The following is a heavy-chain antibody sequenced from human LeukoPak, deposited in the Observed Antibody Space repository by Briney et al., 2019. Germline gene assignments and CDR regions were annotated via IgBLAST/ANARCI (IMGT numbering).Heavy chain of an antibody. J-gene: IGHJ4*02. CDR2: ISAYNGNT. V-gene: IGHV1-18*01. D-gene: IGHD6-13*01. CDR3: ARSYRAAAAGTVIDY. Sequence: ASVKVSCKASGYTFTSYGISWVRQAPGQGLEWMGWISAYNGNTNYAQKLQGRVTMTTDTSTSTAYMELRSLRSDDTAVYYCARSYRAAAAGTVIDYWGQGTLVTVSS. CDR1: GYTFTSYG.